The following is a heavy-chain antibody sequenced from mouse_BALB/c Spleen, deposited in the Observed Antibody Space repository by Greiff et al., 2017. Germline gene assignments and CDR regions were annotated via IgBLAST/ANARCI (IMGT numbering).Heavy chain of an antibody. D-gene: IGHD4-1*01. Sequence: EVQVVESGGDLVKPGGSLKLSCAASGFTFSSYGMSWVRQTPDKRLEWVATISSGGSYTYYPDSVKGRFTISRDNAKNTLYLQMSSLKSEDTAMYYCARVSGTGFDYWGQGTTLTVSS. CDR3: ARVSGTGFDY. CDR1: GFTFSSYG. CDR2: ISSGGSYT. V-gene: IGHV5-6*01. J-gene: IGHJ2*01.